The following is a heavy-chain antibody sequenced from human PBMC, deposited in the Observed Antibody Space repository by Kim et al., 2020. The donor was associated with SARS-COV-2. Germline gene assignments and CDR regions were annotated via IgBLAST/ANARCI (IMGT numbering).Heavy chain of an antibody. D-gene: IGHD1-26*01. J-gene: IGHJ6*02. CDR3: AKRVGATSDPLYYYGMDV. Sequence: KGRFTISRDNSKNTLYLQMNSLRAEDTAVYYCAKRVGATSDPLYYYGMDVWGQGTTVTVSS. V-gene: IGHV3-23*01.